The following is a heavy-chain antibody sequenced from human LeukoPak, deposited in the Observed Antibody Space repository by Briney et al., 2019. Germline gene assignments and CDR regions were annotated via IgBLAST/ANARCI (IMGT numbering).Heavy chain of an antibody. CDR1: GYTFTAHY. Sequence: ASVTVSRKPSGYTFTAHYLHWVRQAPGEGLEWMGWVNPNSGGRRYAQKFQGRVAMTSDTSITTAYMELERLTSDDTAVYYCAPNSGYSSGWFTGWGQGTLVTVSS. J-gene: IGHJ4*02. D-gene: IGHD6-19*01. CDR3: APNSGYSSGWFTG. CDR2: VNPNSGGR. V-gene: IGHV1-2*02.